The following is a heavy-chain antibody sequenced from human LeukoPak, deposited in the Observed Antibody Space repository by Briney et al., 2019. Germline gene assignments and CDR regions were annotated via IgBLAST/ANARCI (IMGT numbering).Heavy chain of an antibody. J-gene: IGHJ4*02. CDR2: TNEAGGDK. V-gene: IGHV3-7*01. CDR1: GFTFSDLW. CDR3: AIATTGRGAFGS. Sequence: GGSLRLSCAASGFTFSDLWMSWVRQAPGKGLECVASTNEAGGDKYYVDSVKGRLTISRDNSENSLSLQMNSLTAEDTAIYYCAIATTGRGAFGSWGQGTLVSVSS. D-gene: IGHD1-1*01.